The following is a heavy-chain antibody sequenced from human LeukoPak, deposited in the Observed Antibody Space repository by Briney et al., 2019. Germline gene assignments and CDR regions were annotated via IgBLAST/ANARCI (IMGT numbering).Heavy chain of an antibody. Sequence: PGESLKISCKGSGYSFTSYWIGWVRQMPGKGLEWMGIIYPGDSDTRYRPSFQGQVTISADKSISTAYQQWSSLKASDSAMYYCATNTMFRGIHAFDIWGQGTMVTVSS. CDR1: GYSFTSYW. CDR2: IYPGDSDT. CDR3: ATNTMFRGIHAFDI. D-gene: IGHD3-10*01. J-gene: IGHJ3*02. V-gene: IGHV5-51*01.